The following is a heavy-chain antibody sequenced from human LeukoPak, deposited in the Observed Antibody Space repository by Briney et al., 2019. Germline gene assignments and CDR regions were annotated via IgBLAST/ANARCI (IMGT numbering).Heavy chain of an antibody. D-gene: IGHD6-13*01. CDR1: GGSISSSSYY. CDR3: ARVPNSSRFDY. V-gene: IGHV4-39*07. J-gene: IGHJ4*02. Sequence: SENLSLTCTVSGGSISSSSYYWGWIRQPPGKGLEWIGSIYYSGSTYYNPSLKSRVTISVDTSKNQFSLKLSSVTTADTAVYYCARVPNSSRFDYWGEGTLVTVSS. CDR2: IYYSGST.